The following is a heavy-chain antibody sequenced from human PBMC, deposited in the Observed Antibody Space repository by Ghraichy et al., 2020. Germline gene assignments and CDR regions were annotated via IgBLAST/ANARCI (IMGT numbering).Heavy chain of an antibody. CDR3: ARERGMKLRFLEWLFY. CDR1: GGSFSGYY. Sequence: SETLSLTCAVYGGSFSGYYWSWIRQPPGKGLEWIGEINHSGSTNYNPSLKSRVTISVDTSKNQFSLKLSSVTAADTAVYYCARERGMKLRFLEWLFYWGQGTLVTVSS. CDR2: INHSGST. J-gene: IGHJ4*02. V-gene: IGHV4-34*01. D-gene: IGHD3-3*01.